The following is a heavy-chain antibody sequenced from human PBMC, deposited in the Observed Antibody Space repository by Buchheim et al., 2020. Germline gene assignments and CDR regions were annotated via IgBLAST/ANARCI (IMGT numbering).Heavy chain of an antibody. J-gene: IGHJ4*02. CDR2: ISSSSSTI. CDR1: GFTFSSYS. Sequence: EVQLVESGGGLVQPGGSLRLSCAASGFTFSSYSMNWVRQAPGKGLEWVSYISSSSSTIYYADSVKGRFTIYRDNAKKSLYLQMNTLRAEDTAVYYCARGQYYYDIDYWGQGTL. V-gene: IGHV3-48*01. CDR3: ARGQYYYDIDY. D-gene: IGHD3-22*01.